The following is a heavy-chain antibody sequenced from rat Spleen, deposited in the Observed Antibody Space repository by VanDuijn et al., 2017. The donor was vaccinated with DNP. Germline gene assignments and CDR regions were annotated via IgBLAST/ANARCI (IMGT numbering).Heavy chain of an antibody. D-gene: IGHD1-10*01. CDR2: ISYDGGST. Sequence: EVQLVESGGGLVQPGRSLKVSCAASGFTFSNSGMHWIRQAPRKGLEWVAYISYDGGSTNYGDSVKGRFTISRDIAKSTLYLQMNSLRAEDMATYYCARQGNNFGYFDYWGQGVMVTVSS. V-gene: IGHV5-19*01. CDR1: GFTFSNSG. CDR3: ARQGNNFGYFDY. J-gene: IGHJ2*01.